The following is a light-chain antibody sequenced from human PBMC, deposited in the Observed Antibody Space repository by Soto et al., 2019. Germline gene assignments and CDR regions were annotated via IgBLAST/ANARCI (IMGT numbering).Light chain of an antibody. V-gene: IGKV3-20*01. CDR2: GAS. Sequence: EIVLTQCPGTLSLSPGEGATLSCRASQSLTNYLAWYQHKPGQAPRLLIYGASSRATGIPDRFSGSGSGTDFTLTISRLEPEDFAVYYCQQYGSTPRTFGHGTKVDIK. J-gene: IGKJ1*01. CDR1: QSLTNY. CDR3: QQYGSTPRT.